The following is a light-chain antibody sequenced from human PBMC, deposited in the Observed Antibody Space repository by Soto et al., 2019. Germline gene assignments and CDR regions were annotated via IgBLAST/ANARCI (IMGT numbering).Light chain of an antibody. Sequence: DIQMTQSPSTLSAYVGDRVTITCRASQSLNSLLAWYQQKPGRAPKLLIYDASTLESGVPSRFSGSGSGTEFTLTISSLQTDDFATYYCQQYNSYSSWTFGQGTKVEIK. V-gene: IGKV1-5*01. J-gene: IGKJ1*01. CDR1: QSLNSL. CDR3: QQYNSYSSWT. CDR2: DAS.